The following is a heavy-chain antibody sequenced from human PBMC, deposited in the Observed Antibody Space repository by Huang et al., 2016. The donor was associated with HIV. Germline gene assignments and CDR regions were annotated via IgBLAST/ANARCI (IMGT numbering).Heavy chain of an antibody. D-gene: IGHD6-19*01. CDR3: TGALASDTGMDV. CDR1: GFTFSDHY. CDR2: SRNKVRSDTT. J-gene: IGHJ6*02. Sequence: EVQLVESGGGLVQPGGSLRLSCAASGFTFSDHYMDWVRQAPGKVLEWVGRSRNKVRSDTTEYAASGKGRFTISRDDSETSLYLQMNSLRTEDSAVYYCTGALASDTGMDVWGQGTTVTVSS. V-gene: IGHV3-72*01.